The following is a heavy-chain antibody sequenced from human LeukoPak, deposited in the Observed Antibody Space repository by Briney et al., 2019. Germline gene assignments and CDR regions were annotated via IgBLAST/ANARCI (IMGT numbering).Heavy chain of an antibody. CDR3: EKDCSGGSCYFDY. D-gene: IGHD2-15*01. CDR1: GFTFSSDA. J-gene: IGHJ4*02. Sequence: GGSLRPSCAASGFTFSSDAKSWVRQAPGKGLEWVSAISGSGGSTYYADSVKGRFTISRDNSKNMLYLQMNSLRAEDTAVYYCEKDCSGGSCYFDYWGQGTMVTVSS. V-gene: IGHV3-23*01. CDR2: ISGSGGST.